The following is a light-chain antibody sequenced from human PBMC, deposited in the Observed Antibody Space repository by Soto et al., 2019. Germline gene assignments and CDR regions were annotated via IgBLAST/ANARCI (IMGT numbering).Light chain of an antibody. Sequence: QSVLTQPASVSGSPGQSITISCTGTSSDVGGYNYVSWYQQHPDKAPRLMIYEVTKRPSGVSNRFSGSKSGNTASLTISGLQAEDEADYYCSSYTFTSTLYVFGTGTKVTVL. CDR1: SSDVGGYNY. V-gene: IGLV2-14*03. CDR3: SSYTFTSTLYV. J-gene: IGLJ1*01. CDR2: EVT.